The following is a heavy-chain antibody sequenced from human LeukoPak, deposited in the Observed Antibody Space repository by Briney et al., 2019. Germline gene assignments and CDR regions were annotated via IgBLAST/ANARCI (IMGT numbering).Heavy chain of an antibody. CDR1: GGSISSYY. V-gene: IGHV4-59*01. Sequence: SETLSLTCTVSGGSISSYYWSWIRQPPGKGLEWIGYIYYSGSTNYNPSLKSRVTISVDTSKNQFSLKLSSVTAADTAVYYCARDRGVYSSSFDYWGQGTLVTVPS. CDR2: IYYSGST. CDR3: ARDRGVYSSSFDY. D-gene: IGHD6-6*01. J-gene: IGHJ4*02.